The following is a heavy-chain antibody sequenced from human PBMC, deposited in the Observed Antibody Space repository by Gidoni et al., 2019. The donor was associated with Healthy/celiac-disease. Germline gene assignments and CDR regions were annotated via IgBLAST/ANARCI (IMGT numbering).Heavy chain of an antibody. CDR3: AINDYSWVLNYFDY. CDR2: ISSSSSYR. Sequence: VQLVESVGCLVKPWGSLRLSCAASGFTFRSYSMNWVRQAPGKGREWVSSISSSSSYRYYADSVKGRFTISRDNAKNSLYLQMNSLRAEDTAVYYCAINDYSWVLNYFDYWGQGTLVTVSS. V-gene: IGHV3-21*01. CDR1: GFTFRSYS. D-gene: IGHD4-17*01. J-gene: IGHJ4*02.